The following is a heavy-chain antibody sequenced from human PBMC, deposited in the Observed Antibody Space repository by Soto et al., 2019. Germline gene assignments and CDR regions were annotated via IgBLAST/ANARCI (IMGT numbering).Heavy chain of an antibody. D-gene: IGHD5-12*01. CDR3: AREGHSGYDYIGYYYGMDV. CDR2: IYYSGST. CDR1: GGSISNGNYF. V-gene: IGHV4-30-4*01. J-gene: IGHJ6*02. Sequence: QVQLQESGPGLVKPSQTLSLTCTVSGGSISNGNYFWSWIRQPPGKGLERIGYIYYSGSTYYNPSLKSRVAISVDTSKNQFSLKLSSVTAADTAVYYCAREGHSGYDYIGYYYGMDVWGQGTTVTVSS.